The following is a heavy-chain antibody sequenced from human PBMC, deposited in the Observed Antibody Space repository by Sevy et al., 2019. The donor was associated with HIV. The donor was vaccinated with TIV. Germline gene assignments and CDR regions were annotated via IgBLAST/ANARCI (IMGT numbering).Heavy chain of an antibody. J-gene: IGHJ4*02. D-gene: IGHD3-10*01. CDR1: GGSISSGGYY. CDR2: IYYSGST. V-gene: IGHV4-31*03. Sequence: SETLSLTCTVSGGSISSGGYYWSWIRQHPGKGLEWIGYIYYSGSTYYNPSLKSRVTISVDTSKNQFSLKLSSVTAAETAVYYCASHMVRGVKGDQFDYWGQGTLVTVSS. CDR3: ASHMVRGVKGDQFDY.